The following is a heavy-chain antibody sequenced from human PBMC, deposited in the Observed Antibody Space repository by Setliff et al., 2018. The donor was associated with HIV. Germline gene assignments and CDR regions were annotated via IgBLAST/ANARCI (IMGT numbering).Heavy chain of an antibody. CDR2: IFYTGST. CDR1: GVSTSSSTYY. J-gene: IGHJ5*02. CDR3: ARDRRSIFGVDTKNWFDP. Sequence: PSETLSLTCSVSGVSTSSSTYYWGWIRQPPGKGLEWIGYIFYTGSTYYNPSLKSRVTISVDTSRNQFSLKLSSVTAADTAVYYCARDRRSIFGVDTKNWFDPWGQGTLVTVSS. D-gene: IGHD3-3*01. V-gene: IGHV4-39*02.